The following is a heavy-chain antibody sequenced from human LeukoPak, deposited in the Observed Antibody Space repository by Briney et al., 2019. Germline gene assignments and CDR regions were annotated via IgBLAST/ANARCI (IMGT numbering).Heavy chain of an antibody. CDR1: GFTFSDYY. D-gene: IGHD6-13*01. J-gene: IGHJ4*02. CDR3: ARDSTYGQLVHFDY. Sequence: GGSLRPSCAASGFTFSDYYMSWIRQAPGKGLEWVSYISSSGSTIYYADSVKGRFTISRDNAKNSLYLQMNSLRAEDTAVYYCARDSTYGQLVHFDYWGQGTLVAVSS. V-gene: IGHV3-11*01. CDR2: ISSSGSTI.